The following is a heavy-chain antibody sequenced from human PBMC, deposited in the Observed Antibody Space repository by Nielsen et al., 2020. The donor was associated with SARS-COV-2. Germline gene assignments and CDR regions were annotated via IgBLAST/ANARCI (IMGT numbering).Heavy chain of an antibody. V-gene: IGHV3-13*04. CDR3: ARERSGYSSSWPPDSGMDV. D-gene: IGHD6-13*01. J-gene: IGHJ6*02. Sequence: GESLKISCAASGFTFSSYDMHGVRQATGKGLEWVSAIGTAGDTYYPGSVKGRFTISRENAKNSLYLQMNSLRAGDTAVYYCARERSGYSSSWPPDSGMDVWGQGTTVTVSS. CDR2: IGTAGDT. CDR1: GFTFSSYD.